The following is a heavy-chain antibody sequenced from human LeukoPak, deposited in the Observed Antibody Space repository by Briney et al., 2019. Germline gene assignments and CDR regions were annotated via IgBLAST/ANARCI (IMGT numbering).Heavy chain of an antibody. V-gene: IGHV3-7*01. D-gene: IGHD5-18*01. Sequence: PGGSLRLSCAASGFTFSSYAMSWVRQAPGKGLEWVANIKQDGSEKYYVDSVKGRFTISRDNAKNSLYLQMNSLRAEDTAVYYCARDYARGYSYGAHFDYWGQGTLVTVSS. CDR3: ARDYARGYSYGAHFDY. CDR1: GFTFSSYA. CDR2: IKQDGSEK. J-gene: IGHJ4*02.